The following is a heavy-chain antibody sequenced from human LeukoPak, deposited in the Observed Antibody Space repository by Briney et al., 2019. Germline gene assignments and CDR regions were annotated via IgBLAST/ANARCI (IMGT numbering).Heavy chain of an antibody. Sequence: SETLSLTCTVSGGSISTGSISSYYWSRVRQPAGKGLEWIGRIYTSGTTNYNPSLKSRVTMSVDTSKNQFSLKVNSVTAADTAVYYCARGAPSDYWGQGTLVTVSS. J-gene: IGHJ4*02. CDR1: GGSISTGSISSYY. CDR3: ARGAPSDY. CDR2: IYTSGTT. V-gene: IGHV4-4*07.